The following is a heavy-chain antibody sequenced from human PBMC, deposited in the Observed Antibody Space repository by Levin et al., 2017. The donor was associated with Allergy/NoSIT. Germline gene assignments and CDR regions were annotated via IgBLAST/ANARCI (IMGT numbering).Heavy chain of an antibody. CDR3: ARGVELDY. V-gene: IGHV3-21*01. CDR1: GFTFSSYS. D-gene: IGHD3-10*01. CDR2: ISSSSSYI. Sequence: GESLKISCAASGFTFSSYSMNWVRQAPGKGLEWVSSISSSSSYIYYADSVKGRFTISRDNAKNSLYLQMNSLRAEDTAVYYCARGVELDYWGQGTLVTVSS. J-gene: IGHJ4*02.